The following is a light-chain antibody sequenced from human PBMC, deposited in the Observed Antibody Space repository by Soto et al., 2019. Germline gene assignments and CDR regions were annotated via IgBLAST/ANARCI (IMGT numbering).Light chain of an antibody. Sequence: DIQLTQSPSFLSASVGDRVTITCRASQVIISHIAWYQQRPGKAPKLLIYTTSTLQSGVPSRFSGSGSGTEFTLTISSLQPEDFATYYCQQLFSYPITFGQGTRMEIK. J-gene: IGKJ5*01. V-gene: IGKV1-9*01. CDR3: QQLFSYPIT. CDR2: TTS. CDR1: QVIISH.